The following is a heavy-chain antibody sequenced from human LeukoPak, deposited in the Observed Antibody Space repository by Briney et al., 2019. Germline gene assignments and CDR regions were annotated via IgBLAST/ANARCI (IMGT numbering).Heavy chain of an antibody. CDR3: AREYTAMAYDY. V-gene: IGHV3-21*01. D-gene: IGHD5-18*01. CDR2: ISSTSTYI. J-gene: IGHJ4*02. CDR1: GFAFSDDS. Sequence: GGSLRLSCVASGFAFSDDSMNWVRQPPGKGLEWVSSISSTSTYIYYADSVKGRFTISRGNARNSLFLQMNNLRVDDSAVYYCAREYTAMAYDYWGQGNLVTVSS.